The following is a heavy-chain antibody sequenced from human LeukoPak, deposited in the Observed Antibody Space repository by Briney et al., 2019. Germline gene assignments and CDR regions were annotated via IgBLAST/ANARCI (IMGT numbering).Heavy chain of an antibody. J-gene: IGHJ4*02. D-gene: IGHD4/OR15-4a*01. V-gene: IGHV4-39*07. CDR3: ARGTDYRDYFDY. Sequence: SETLSLTCTVSGGSISSSSYYWGWIRQPPGKGLEWIGEINHSGSTNYNPSLKSRVTISVDTSKNQFSLKLSSVTAADTAVYYCARGTDYRDYFDYWGQGTLVTVSS. CDR1: GGSISSSSYY. CDR2: INHSGST.